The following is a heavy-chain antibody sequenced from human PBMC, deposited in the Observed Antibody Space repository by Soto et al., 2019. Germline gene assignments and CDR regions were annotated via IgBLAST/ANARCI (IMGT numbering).Heavy chain of an antibody. Sequence: PGGSLRLSCAASGFTFSSYGMHWVRQAPGKGLEWVAVISYDGSNKYYADSVKGRFTISRDNSKNTLYLQMNSLRAEDTAVYYCAKDRHRGGGATHPPWFDPWGQGTLVTVSS. V-gene: IGHV3-30*18. J-gene: IGHJ5*02. CDR3: AKDRHRGGGATHPPWFDP. CDR1: GFTFSSYG. CDR2: ISYDGSNK. D-gene: IGHD1-26*01.